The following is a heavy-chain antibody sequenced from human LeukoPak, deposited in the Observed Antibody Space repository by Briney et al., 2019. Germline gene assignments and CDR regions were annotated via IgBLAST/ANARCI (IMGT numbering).Heavy chain of an antibody. Sequence: PSETLSLTCTVSGGSISSYYWSWIRQPPGKGLEWIGYIYYSGSTNYNPSLKSRVTISVDTSKNQFSLKLSSVTAADTAVYYCARGPYSSSWYSAFDIWDQGTMVTVSS. CDR2: IYYSGST. J-gene: IGHJ3*02. D-gene: IGHD6-13*01. V-gene: IGHV4-59*01. CDR1: GGSISSYY. CDR3: ARGPYSSSWYSAFDI.